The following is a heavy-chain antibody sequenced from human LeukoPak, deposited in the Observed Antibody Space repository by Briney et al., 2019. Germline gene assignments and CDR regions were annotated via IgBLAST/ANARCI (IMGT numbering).Heavy chain of an antibody. V-gene: IGHV4-31*03. CDR3: ARHDDGTEFLDY. CDR1: GGSISSGGYS. J-gene: IGHJ4*02. D-gene: IGHD1-14*01. CDR2: IYYSGST. Sequence: PSQTLSLTCTVSGGSISSGGYSWSWIRQHPGKGLEWIGYIYYSGSTYYNPSLKSRVTISVDTSKNQFSLKLSSVTAADTAVYYCARHDDGTEFLDYWGQGTLVTVSS.